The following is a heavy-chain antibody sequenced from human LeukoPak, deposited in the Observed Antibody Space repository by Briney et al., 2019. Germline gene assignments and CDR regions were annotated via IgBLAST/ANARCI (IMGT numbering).Heavy chain of an antibody. V-gene: IGHV4-34*01. CDR1: GGSFSGYY. Sequence: SETLSLTCAVYGGSFSGYYLSWIRQPPGKGLEWIGEINHSGSTNYNPSLKSRVTISVDTSKNQFSLKLSSVTAADTAVYYCARDPKRPGDYWGQGTLVTVSS. CDR2: INHSGST. CDR3: ARDPKRPGDY. J-gene: IGHJ4*02.